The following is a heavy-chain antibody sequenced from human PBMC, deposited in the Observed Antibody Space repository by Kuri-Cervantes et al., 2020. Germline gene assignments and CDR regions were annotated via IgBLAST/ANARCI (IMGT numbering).Heavy chain of an antibody. V-gene: IGHV3-7*03. J-gene: IGHJ3*02. CDR2: INQDGSEK. CDR1: GFTFSSYW. CDR3: AKDMPGDYVGAFDI. D-gene: IGHD4-17*01. Sequence: GESLKISCAASGFTFSSYWMSWVRQAPGKGLEWVSNINQDGSEKYYVDSVKGRFTISRDNAKNSLYLQMNSLRAEDTALYYCAKDMPGDYVGAFDIWGQGTMVTVSS.